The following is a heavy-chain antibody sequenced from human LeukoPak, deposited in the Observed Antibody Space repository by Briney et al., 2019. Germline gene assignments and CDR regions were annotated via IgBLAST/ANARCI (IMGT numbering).Heavy chain of an antibody. CDR1: GFTFSSYN. Sequence: PGGSLRLSCAASGFTFSSYNINWVRQAPGKGVEWVSYISSSSSTTYSADSVKGRFTISRDNANNSLYLQMNSLRAEDTAVYYCARVGSIAAAGTPDYWGQGTLVTVSS. V-gene: IGHV3-48*01. J-gene: IGHJ4*02. D-gene: IGHD6-13*01. CDR3: ARVGSIAAAGTPDY. CDR2: ISSSSSTT.